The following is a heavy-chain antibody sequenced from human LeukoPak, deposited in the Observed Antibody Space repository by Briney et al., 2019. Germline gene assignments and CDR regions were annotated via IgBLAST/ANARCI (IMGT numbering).Heavy chain of an antibody. V-gene: IGHV3-7*03. D-gene: IGHD2-2*01. CDR1: GFTFSSYW. Sequence: GGSLRLSCAASGFTFSSYWMSWVRQAPGKGLEWVAHLSQDGSEKYYVDSVKGRFTISRDNARNSLYLQMNSLRAEDTAIYYCTRGHPLPAAIWGQGTLVIVSS. J-gene: IGHJ4*02. CDR3: TRGHPLPAAI. CDR2: LSQDGSEK.